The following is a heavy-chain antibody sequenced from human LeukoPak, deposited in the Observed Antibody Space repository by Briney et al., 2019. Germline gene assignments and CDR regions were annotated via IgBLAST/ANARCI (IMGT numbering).Heavy chain of an antibody. CDR3: ARANGIHYYDSSGYADY. CDR1: GGSISSGGYY. Sequence: SETLSLTCTVSGGSISSGGYYWSWIRQHPGKGLEWIGYIYYSGSTYYNPSLKSRVTISVDTSKNQFSLKLSSVTAADTAVYYCARANGIHYYDSSGYADYWGQGTWSPSPQ. V-gene: IGHV4-31*03. D-gene: IGHD3-22*01. J-gene: IGHJ4*02. CDR2: IYYSGST.